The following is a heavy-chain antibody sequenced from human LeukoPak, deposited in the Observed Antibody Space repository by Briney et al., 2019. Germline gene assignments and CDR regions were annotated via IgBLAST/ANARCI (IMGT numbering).Heavy chain of an antibody. Sequence: TGGSLRLSCAASGFTFSSYAMSWVRQAPGKGLEWVSAISGSGGSTYYADSVKGRFTISRDNSKSTLYLQMNSLRAEDTAVYYCAKGKLGYCSSTSCLLEADVWGKGTTVTVSS. CDR1: GFTFSSYA. J-gene: IGHJ6*04. V-gene: IGHV3-23*01. CDR2: ISGSGGST. CDR3: AKGKLGYCSSTSCLLEADV. D-gene: IGHD2-2*01.